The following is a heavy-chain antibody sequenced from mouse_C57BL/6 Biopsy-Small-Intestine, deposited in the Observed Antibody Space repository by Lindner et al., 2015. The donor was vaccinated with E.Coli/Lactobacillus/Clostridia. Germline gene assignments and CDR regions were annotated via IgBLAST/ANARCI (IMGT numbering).Heavy chain of an antibody. CDR3: ARLYSNYGDYAMDY. CDR2: ISSGSSTI. J-gene: IGHJ4*01. D-gene: IGHD2-5*01. V-gene: IGHV5-17*01. Sequence: EVQLQESGGGLVKPGGSLKLSCAASGFTFSDYGMHWVRQAPEKGLEWVAYISSGSSTIYYADTVKGRFTISRDNAKNTLFLQMTSLRSEDTAMYYCARLYSNYGDYAMDYWGQGTSVTVSS. CDR1: GFTFSDYG.